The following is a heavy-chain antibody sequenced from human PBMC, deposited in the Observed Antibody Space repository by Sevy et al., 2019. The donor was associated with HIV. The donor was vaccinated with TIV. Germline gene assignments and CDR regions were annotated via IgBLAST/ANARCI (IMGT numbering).Heavy chain of an antibody. CDR3: ARGAGYYYDSSGYYTFDY. CDR2: ISSSSSYI. V-gene: IGHV3-21*01. J-gene: IGHJ4*02. Sequence: GGSLRLSCAASGFTFSSYSMNWVRQAPGKGLEWVSSISSSSSYIYYADSVKGRFTISRDNAKNSLYLQMNSLRAEDTAVYYCARGAGYYYDSSGYYTFDYWGQGTLVIVSS. CDR1: GFTFSSYS. D-gene: IGHD3-22*01.